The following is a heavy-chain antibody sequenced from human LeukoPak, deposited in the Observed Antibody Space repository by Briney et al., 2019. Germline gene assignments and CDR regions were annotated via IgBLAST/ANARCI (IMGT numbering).Heavy chain of an antibody. V-gene: IGHV1-46*01. CDR3: ARANLNYDFWSGFGDY. Sequence: ASVKVSCKASGYSFTSYYMHWVRQAPGQGLDWVGVINPRDGGTTYAQKFQGRVTMTTDTSTSTAYMELRSLRSDDTAVYYCARANLNYDFWSGFGDYWGQGTLVTVSS. D-gene: IGHD3-3*01. J-gene: IGHJ4*02. CDR1: GYSFTSYY. CDR2: INPRDGGT.